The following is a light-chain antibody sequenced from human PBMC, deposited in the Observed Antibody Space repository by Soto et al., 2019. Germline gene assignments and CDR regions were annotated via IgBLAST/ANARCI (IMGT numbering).Light chain of an antibody. CDR1: QSVSSH. V-gene: IGKV3-11*01. J-gene: IGKJ5*01. Sequence: EIVLTQSPATLSLSPGEGATVSCRASQSVSSHLAWYQQKRGQAPRLLIYDASSRASGIPARFSGRGSGTDFTLTISYLEPEDFAIYYYQQGGNLPLTFGQGTGLEIK. CDR3: QQGGNLPLT. CDR2: DAS.